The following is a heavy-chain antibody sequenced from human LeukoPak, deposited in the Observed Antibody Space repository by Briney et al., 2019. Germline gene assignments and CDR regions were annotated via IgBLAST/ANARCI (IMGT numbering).Heavy chain of an antibody. CDR2: INSDGSWT. Sequence: PGGSLRLSCGATGFTISSYWMHWVRHAPGKGLVWVSHINSDGSWTSYADSVKGRFTISKDNAKNTVYLQMNSLRAEDTAVYYCVSFYETYWGRGTLVTVSS. CDR1: GFTISSYW. J-gene: IGHJ4*02. D-gene: IGHD2/OR15-2a*01. V-gene: IGHV3-74*01. CDR3: VSFYETY.